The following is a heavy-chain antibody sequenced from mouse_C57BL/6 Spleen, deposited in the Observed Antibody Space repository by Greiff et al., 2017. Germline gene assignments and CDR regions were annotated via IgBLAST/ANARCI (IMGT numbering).Heavy chain of an antibody. CDR1: GFNIKDDY. D-gene: IGHD2-5*01. Sequence: VQLQQSGAELVRPGASVKLSCTASGFNIKDDYMHWVKQRPEQGLEWIGWIDPENGDTEYASKFQGKATITADTSSNTAYLQLSSLTSEDTAVYYCTYYYSNYEVDYWGQGTTLTVSS. J-gene: IGHJ2*01. V-gene: IGHV14-4*01. CDR2: IDPENGDT. CDR3: TYYYSNYEVDY.